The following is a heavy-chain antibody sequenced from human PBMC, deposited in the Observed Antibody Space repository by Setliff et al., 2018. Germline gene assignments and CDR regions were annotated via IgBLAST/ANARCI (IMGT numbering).Heavy chain of an antibody. V-gene: IGHV4-39*01. Sequence: LSLTCTVSGGSISSSSYYWGWIRQPPGKGLEWIGSIYYSGSTYYNPSLKSRVTISVDTSKNQFSLKLSSVTAADTAVYYCASSYIVLMVYAIPGPPDYWGQGTLVTAPQ. CDR1: GGSISSSSYY. CDR3: ASSYIVLMVYAIPGPPDY. CDR2: IYYSGST. D-gene: IGHD2-8*01. J-gene: IGHJ4*02.